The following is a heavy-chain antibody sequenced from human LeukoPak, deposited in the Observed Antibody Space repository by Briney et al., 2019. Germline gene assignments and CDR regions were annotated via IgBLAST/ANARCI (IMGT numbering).Heavy chain of an antibody. CDR2: NYWNDHK. J-gene: IGHJ4*02. CDR3: AHSYDTGGNYYSRFDN. Sequence: SGPTLVNPTQTLTLTCTFSGFSLTTSGVGVGWIRQPPGKALEWLALNYWNDHKPYSPALRSRLTVTKDTSKNQVVLTMTNMDPVDTATYYCAHSYDTGGNYYSRFDNWGQGTLVTVSS. D-gene: IGHD3-22*01. CDR1: GFSLTTSGVG. V-gene: IGHV2-5*01.